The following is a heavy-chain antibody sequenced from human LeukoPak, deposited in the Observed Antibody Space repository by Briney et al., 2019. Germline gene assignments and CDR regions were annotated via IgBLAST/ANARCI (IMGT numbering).Heavy chain of an antibody. J-gene: IGHJ5*01. CDR3: ARDLWNFYDDSGYNRDFDS. Sequence: ASVKVSCKATSRISWARQAPGQGLEWMGWIGTYGGDTYYAQKFQGRITVTTDTSTSTVYMELRNLRSADTAVYYCARDLWNFYDDSGYNRDFDSWGQGTLVTVSP. CDR1: TSR. V-gene: IGHV1-18*01. CDR2: IGTYGGDT. D-gene: IGHD3-22*01.